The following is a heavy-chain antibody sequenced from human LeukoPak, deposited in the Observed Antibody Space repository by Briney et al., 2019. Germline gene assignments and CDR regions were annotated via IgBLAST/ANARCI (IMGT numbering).Heavy chain of an antibody. CDR3: ARVAYGSGSDY. CDR1: GYTFTNYP. J-gene: IGHJ4*02. V-gene: IGHV1-2*02. Sequence: ASVKVSCKASGYTFTNYPITWVRQATGQGLEWMGWINPNSGGTNYAQKFQGRVTMTRDTSISTAYMELSRLRSDDTAVYYCARVAYGSGSDYWGQGTLVTVSS. CDR2: INPNSGGT. D-gene: IGHD3-10*01.